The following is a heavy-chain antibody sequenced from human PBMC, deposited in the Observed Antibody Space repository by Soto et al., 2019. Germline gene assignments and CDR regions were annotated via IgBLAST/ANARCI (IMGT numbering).Heavy chain of an antibody. CDR1: GGSFSGYY. CDR2: INHSGST. Sequence: QAQLQQWGAGLLKPSETLSLTCAVYGGSFSGYYWSWIRQPPGKGLEWIGEINHSGSTNYNPSLKSRVTISVDTSKNQFSLKLSSVTAADTAVYYCARDYSNYYYYYGMDVWGQGTTVTVSS. V-gene: IGHV4-34*01. CDR3: ARDYSNYYYYYGMDV. J-gene: IGHJ6*02. D-gene: IGHD4-4*01.